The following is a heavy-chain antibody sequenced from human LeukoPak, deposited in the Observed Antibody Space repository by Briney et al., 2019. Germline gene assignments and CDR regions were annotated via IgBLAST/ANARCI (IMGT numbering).Heavy chain of an antibody. Sequence: QPGGSLRLSCAASGFTFSSYEMNWVRQAPGKGLEWVSYISSSGSTIYYADSVKGRFTISRDNAKNSLYLQMNSLRAEDTAVYYCARVSVRGVIIRDYWGQGTLVAVSS. CDR2: ISSSGSTI. CDR3: ARVSVRGVIIRDY. D-gene: IGHD3-10*01. CDR1: GFTFSSYE. V-gene: IGHV3-48*03. J-gene: IGHJ4*02.